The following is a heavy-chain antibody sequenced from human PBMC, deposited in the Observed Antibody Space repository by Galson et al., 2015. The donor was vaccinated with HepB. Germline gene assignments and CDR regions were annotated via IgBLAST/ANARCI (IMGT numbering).Heavy chain of an antibody. CDR1: RFSARNYW. J-gene: IGHJ6*02. CDR3: AKDLHNYGMDV. CDR2: INNRDGGT. V-gene: IGHV3-66*01. Sequence: SLRLSCAASRFSARNYWMNWVRQAPGKGPEWVSVINNRDGGTEYADSVKGRFIISRDNSKNTLYLQMNSLRAEDTAVYYCAKDLHNYGMDVWGQGTTVAVSS.